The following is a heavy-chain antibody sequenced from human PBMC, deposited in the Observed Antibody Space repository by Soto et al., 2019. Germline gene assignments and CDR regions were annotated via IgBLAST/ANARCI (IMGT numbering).Heavy chain of an antibody. J-gene: IGHJ4*02. CDR2: ISGSGGST. CDR1: GFTFSSYA. D-gene: IGHD3-22*01. V-gene: IGHV3-23*01. CDR3: AKCDYYDSSGPDY. Sequence: EVQLLESGGGLVQPGGSLRLSCAASGFTFSSYAMSWVRQAPGKGLEWVSAISGSGGSTYYADSVKGRFTISRDNSKNTLYLQMNSLRGEDTAVYYCAKCDYYDSSGPDYWGQGTLVTVSS.